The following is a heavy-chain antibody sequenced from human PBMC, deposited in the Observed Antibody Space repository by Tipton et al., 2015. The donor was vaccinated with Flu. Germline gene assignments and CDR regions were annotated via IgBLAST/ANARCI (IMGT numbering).Heavy chain of an antibody. J-gene: IGHJ5*02. CDR1: GGPITSGADY. CDR2: IFHSGST. CDR3: ARRDFSNYVSDPKNWFDP. D-gene: IGHD4-11*01. V-gene: IGHV4-30-4*08. Sequence: TLSLTCTVSGGPITSGADYWSWIRHQPGKGLEWIGYIFHSGSTYYNPSLKSRGAISVDTSKNQFSLKLSSVTAADTAVYYCARRDFSNYVSDPKNWFDPWGQGTLVTVSS.